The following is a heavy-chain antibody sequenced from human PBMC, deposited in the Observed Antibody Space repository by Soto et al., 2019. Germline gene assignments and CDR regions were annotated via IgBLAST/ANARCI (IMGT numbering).Heavy chain of an antibody. D-gene: IGHD4-17*01. CDR1: GFTFSSYA. Sequence: GGSLRLSCVASGFTFSSYAMSWVRQAPGKGLEWVSAISGSGGSTYYADSVKGRFTISRDNSKNTLYLQMNSLRAEDTAVYYCAKDLISGVTTFDYWGQGTLVTVSS. CDR3: AKDLISGVTTFDY. CDR2: ISGSGGST. J-gene: IGHJ4*02. V-gene: IGHV3-23*01.